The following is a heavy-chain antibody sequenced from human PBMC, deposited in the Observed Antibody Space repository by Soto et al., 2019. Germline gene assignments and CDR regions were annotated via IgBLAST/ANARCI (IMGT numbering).Heavy chain of an antibody. CDR3: ARANIAAAGTIFDP. J-gene: IGHJ5*02. Sequence: QVKLQESGPGLVKPSETLSLTCTVSGDSVSSGAYYWSWVRQPPGKGLEWIGYIYYNAITNYNPSLKSRVTILVDTSKSEISLTLNSVTAADTAVYYCARANIAAAGTIFDPWGQGVLVIVSA. D-gene: IGHD6-13*01. CDR1: GDSVSSGAYY. CDR2: IYYNAIT. V-gene: IGHV4-61*08.